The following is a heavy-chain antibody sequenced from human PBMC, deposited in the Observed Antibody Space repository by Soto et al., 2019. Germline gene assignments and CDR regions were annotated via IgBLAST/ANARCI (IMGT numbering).Heavy chain of an antibody. D-gene: IGHD3-10*01. CDR3: TTPRWGSAGSGQSDYYYYGMDV. V-gene: IGHV3-15*07. CDR1: GFTFNNAW. CDR2: IKSKPDGGTT. Sequence: EVQLVESGGGLVKPGGSLRLSCAASGFTFNNAWLSWVRQAPGKGLEWVGHIKSKPDGGTTGYAAPVKCRFTSSRDDSTNTLYIQMNRLNTEDTAVYYGTTPRWGSAGSGQSDYYYYGMDVWGQGTTVTVSS. J-gene: IGHJ6*02.